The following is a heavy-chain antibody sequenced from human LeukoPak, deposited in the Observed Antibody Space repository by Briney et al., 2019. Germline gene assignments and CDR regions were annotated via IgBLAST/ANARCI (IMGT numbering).Heavy chain of an antibody. CDR2: ISSDGSDT. CDR3: ARKQVGADLDY. D-gene: IGHD1-26*01. V-gene: IGHV3-74*01. J-gene: IGHJ4*02. Sequence: GGSLRLSCTASGFTFGSYLMHWVRQAPGKWLVWVSRISSDGSDTTYADSVKGRFTISRDSAKNTLYLQMNSLRVEDTAVYYCARKQVGADLDYWGQGILVTVSS. CDR1: GFTFGSYL.